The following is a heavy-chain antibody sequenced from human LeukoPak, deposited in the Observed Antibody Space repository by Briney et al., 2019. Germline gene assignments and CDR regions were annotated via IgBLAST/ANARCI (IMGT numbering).Heavy chain of an antibody. Sequence: PGGSLRLSCAASGFTFSSYGMHWVRQATGKGLEWVAFIRCDVLNKYYADSVKGRFTISRDNSKNTLYLQMNSLRVEDTAVYYCANEGSYSYRYYYFYYIDVWAKGPRSPSP. D-gene: IGHD5-18*01. J-gene: IGHJ6*03. V-gene: IGHV3-30*02. CDR2: IRCDVLNK. CDR1: GFTFSSYG. CDR3: ANEGSYSYRYYYFYYIDV.